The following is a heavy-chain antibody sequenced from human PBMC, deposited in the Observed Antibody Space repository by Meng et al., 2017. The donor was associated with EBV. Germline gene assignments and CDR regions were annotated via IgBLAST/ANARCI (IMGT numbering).Heavy chain of an antibody. CDR2: LHHSGST. V-gene: IGHV4-34*01. J-gene: IGHJ4*02. CDR3: ARVSPKRYFDYLAPPDY. CDR1: GGSVNGYF. D-gene: IGHD3-9*01. Sequence: QVQLQQWGAGLLKPSXXLSPTXAVYGGSVNGYFWSWIRQPPGKGLEWIGELHHSGSTNYHPSLKSRLRISVDTSKNQFSLNLTSVTAADTAVYYCARVSPKRYFDYLAPPDYWGQGTLVTVSS.